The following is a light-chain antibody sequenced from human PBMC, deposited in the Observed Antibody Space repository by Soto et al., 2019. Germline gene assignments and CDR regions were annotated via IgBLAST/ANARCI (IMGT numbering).Light chain of an antibody. V-gene: IGKV1-39*01. CDR1: QTINSY. Sequence: DIQMTQSPSSLSASVGDRVTITCRASQTINSYLNWYQQKPGKAPKLLISVASSLQRGVPSRFSGSGSGTDFTLTISGLQPVDFATYYCQQSYTVPPTFGQGTKVEV. CDR2: VAS. CDR3: QQSYTVPPT. J-gene: IGKJ1*01.